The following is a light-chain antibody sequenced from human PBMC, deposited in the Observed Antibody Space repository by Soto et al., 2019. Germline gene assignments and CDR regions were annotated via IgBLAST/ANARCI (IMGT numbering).Light chain of an antibody. CDR3: QQRSNWPPSIT. Sequence: EIVLTQSPGTLSLSPGERATLSCRASQSVTSNYLAWYQQKPGQAPRLLISGASSRAAGISDKFSGSGSGTDFTLTISRLEPEDFAVYYCQQRSNWPPSITFGQGTRLEIK. CDR2: GAS. V-gene: IGKV3D-20*02. J-gene: IGKJ5*01. CDR1: QSVTSNY.